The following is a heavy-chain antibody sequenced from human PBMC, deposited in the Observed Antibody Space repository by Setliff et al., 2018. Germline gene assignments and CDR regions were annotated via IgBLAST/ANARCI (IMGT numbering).Heavy chain of an antibody. D-gene: IGHD3-3*01. J-gene: IGHJ5*02. Sequence: GASVKVSCKTSRGTFSNYAISWVRQAPGQGLEWMGGTTPIFTTANYAQKFQGRVTITADESTSTAYMELSSLKSEDTAVYYCARGYRGYYNFWSGSQGANWFDPWGQGTLVTVSS. CDR1: RGTFSNYA. CDR3: ARGYRGYYNFWSGSQGANWFDP. CDR2: TTPIFTTA. V-gene: IGHV1-69*13.